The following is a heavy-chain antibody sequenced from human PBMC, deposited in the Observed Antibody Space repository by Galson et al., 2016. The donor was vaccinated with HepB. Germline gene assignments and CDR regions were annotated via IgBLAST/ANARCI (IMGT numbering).Heavy chain of an antibody. D-gene: IGHD3-16*01. CDR1: GFTFRNCR. J-gene: IGHJ6*03. CDR2: INEDGDVK. Sequence: SLRLSCAASGFTFRNCRMNWVRQAPGKGLEWVARINEDGDVKYHADSVKGRFNISRDNAENSLHLQMDSLRAEDTAVYYCASLYWGMDVWGKGTSVTVSS. V-gene: IGHV3-7*01. CDR3: ASLYWGMDV.